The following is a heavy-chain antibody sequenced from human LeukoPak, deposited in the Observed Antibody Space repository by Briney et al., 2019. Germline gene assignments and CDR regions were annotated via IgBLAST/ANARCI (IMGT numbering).Heavy chain of an antibody. D-gene: IGHD6-6*01. CDR1: GGSISTSNNY. V-gene: IGHV4-39*07. CDR2: ISYSGST. Sequence: SETLSLTCTVSGGSISTSNNYWGWIRQPPGKGPEWIGSISYSGSTYYNPSLKSRVTISVDTSKNQFSLKLSSVTAADTAVYYCARDMNEQLLIRGYIDYWGQGTLVTVSS. CDR3: ARDMNEQLLIRGYIDY. J-gene: IGHJ4*02.